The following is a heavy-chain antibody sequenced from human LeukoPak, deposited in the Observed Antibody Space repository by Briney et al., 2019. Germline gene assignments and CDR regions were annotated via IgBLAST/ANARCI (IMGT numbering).Heavy chain of an antibody. CDR3: AKGPSQWLVRAPLDY. V-gene: IGHV3-23*01. Sequence: GGSLRLSCAASGFTFSSYAMSWVRQAPGKGLEWVSAISGSGGSTYSADSVKGRFTISRDNSKNTLYLQMNSLRAEDTAVYYCAKGPSQWLVRAPLDYWGQGTLVTVSS. J-gene: IGHJ4*02. CDR2: ISGSGGST. CDR1: GFTFSSYA. D-gene: IGHD6-19*01.